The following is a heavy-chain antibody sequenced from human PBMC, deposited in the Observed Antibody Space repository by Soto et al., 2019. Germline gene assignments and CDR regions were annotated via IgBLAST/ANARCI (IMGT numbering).Heavy chain of an antibody. J-gene: IGHJ4*02. D-gene: IGHD3-22*01. CDR1: GFTFGRYA. Sequence: GGSLRLSCAASGFTFGRYAMSWVRLAPGKGLEWVSVAGPSGSSTFYADSVRGRFTISRDNVENTLYLQMNSLRVADTALYFCARTYYYDSAGYYRTFGYWGQGNLGTVSS. CDR2: AGPSGSST. CDR3: ARTYYYDSAGYYRTFGY. V-gene: IGHV3-23*01.